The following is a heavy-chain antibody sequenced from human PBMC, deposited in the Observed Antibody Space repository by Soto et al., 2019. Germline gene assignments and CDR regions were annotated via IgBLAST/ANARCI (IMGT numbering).Heavy chain of an antibody. J-gene: IGHJ4*02. CDR2: IWYDGSKK. CDR1: GFSFRSHG. D-gene: IGHD6-13*01. CDR3: ARAPDYGSWVSDY. V-gene: IGHV3-33*01. Sequence: QVQLVESGGGVVQPGRSLRLSCVASGFSFRSHGMHWVRQAPGKGLEWVAVIWYDGSKKDYVDSMKGRFTISRDNSKNMLYLQMDSLRAAATAVYYCARAPDYGSWVSDYWGQGTLVTVSS.